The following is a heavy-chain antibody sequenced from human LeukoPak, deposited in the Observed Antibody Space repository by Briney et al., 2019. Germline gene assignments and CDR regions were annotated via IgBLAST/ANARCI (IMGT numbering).Heavy chain of an antibody. Sequence: SETLSLTCTVSGGSISSGSYYWSWIRQPAGKGLEWIGRIYTSGSTNYNPSLKSRVTISVDTSKNQFSLKLSSVTAADTAVYYCARTSPYYYGSGSYHPWGQGTLVTVSS. V-gene: IGHV4-61*02. CDR3: ARTSPYYYGSGSYHP. CDR2: IYTSGST. CDR1: GGSISSGSYY. D-gene: IGHD3-10*01. J-gene: IGHJ5*02.